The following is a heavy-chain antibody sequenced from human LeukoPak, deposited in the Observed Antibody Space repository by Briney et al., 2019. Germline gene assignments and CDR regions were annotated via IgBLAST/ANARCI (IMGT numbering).Heavy chain of an antibody. CDR3: ARALNPLPGTYYFDY. CDR1: GVSINSHY. Sequence: SETLSLTCSVSGVSINSHYWTWIRQPAGKGLEWIGRIYISGSTNYSPSLKSRVTMSVDTSKNQFSLNLISVTAADTAVHYCARALNPLPGTYYFDYWGQGIRVTVSS. J-gene: IGHJ4*02. V-gene: IGHV4-4*07. CDR2: IYISGST. D-gene: IGHD2-15*01.